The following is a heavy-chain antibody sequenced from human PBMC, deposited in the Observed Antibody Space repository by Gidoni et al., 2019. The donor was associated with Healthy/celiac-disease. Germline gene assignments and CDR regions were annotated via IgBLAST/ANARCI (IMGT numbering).Heavy chain of an antibody. CDR3: AKVRYGGNYTPYYYYYGMDV. Sequence: QVQLVESGGGVVQPGRSLRLSCAASGFTFSSYGMHWVRQAPGKGLEWVAVISYDGSNKYYADSVKGRFTISRDNSKNTLYLQMNSLRAEDTAVYYCAKVRYGGNYTPYYYYYGMDVWGQGTTVTVSS. CDR2: ISYDGSNK. V-gene: IGHV3-30*18. J-gene: IGHJ6*02. CDR1: GFTFSSYG. D-gene: IGHD4-4*01.